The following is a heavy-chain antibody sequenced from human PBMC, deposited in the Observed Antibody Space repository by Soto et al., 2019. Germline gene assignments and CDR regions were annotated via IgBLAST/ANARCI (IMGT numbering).Heavy chain of an antibody. J-gene: IGHJ4*02. CDR2: IKEDGSDK. D-gene: IGHD6-25*01. Sequence: EVQLVESGGDLVQPGGSLRLSCVASGFTFNTYWMSWVRQAPGKGLEWVANIKEDGSDKYYVDSVKDRFTISSDNSKYLFYLQLNRLGRGDTGMYYCARFTRGSSGDYWGQGTLVNV. CDR1: GFTFNTYW. CDR3: ARFTRGSSGDY. V-gene: IGHV3-7*01.